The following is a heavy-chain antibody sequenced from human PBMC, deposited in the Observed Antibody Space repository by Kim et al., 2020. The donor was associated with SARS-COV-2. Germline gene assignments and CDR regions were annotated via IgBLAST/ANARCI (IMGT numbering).Heavy chain of an antibody. CDR3: ARGRRIAAAGYYYMDV. Sequence: SLKSRVTISVDTSTNPFSLKLSSVTAADTAVYYCARGRRIAAAGYYYMDVWGKGTTVTVSS. J-gene: IGHJ6*03. D-gene: IGHD6-13*01. V-gene: IGHV4-34*13.